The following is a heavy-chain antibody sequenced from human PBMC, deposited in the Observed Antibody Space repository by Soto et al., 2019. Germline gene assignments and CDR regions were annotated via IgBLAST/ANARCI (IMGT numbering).Heavy chain of an antibody. J-gene: IGHJ5*02. V-gene: IGHV5-51*01. CDR1: GYTFANYW. D-gene: IGHD1-7*01. CDR2: SYPSDSTV. CDR3: ARGNVANYFEP. Sequence: GASLKISWQSSGYTFANYWIVWVRQMPGKGLEWMGISYPSDSTVKYSPSVQGQVTMSVDKSISTSYLQWSSLKASDAAVYYCARGNVANYFEPWGQGTLVTVSS.